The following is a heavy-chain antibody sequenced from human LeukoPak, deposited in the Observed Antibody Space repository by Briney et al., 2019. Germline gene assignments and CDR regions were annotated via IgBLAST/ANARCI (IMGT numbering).Heavy chain of an antibody. Sequence: SQTLSLTCAISGDSVSSSSAAWSWIRQSPSRGLEWLGRTYYRSKWYNDYAVSVKGRITINPDTSKNQFSLQLNSMTPEDTAVYYCAREGSEGYLFDFWGQGTLVTVSS. D-gene: IGHD1-1*01. CDR3: AREGSEGYLFDF. CDR1: GDSVSSSSAA. V-gene: IGHV6-1*01. CDR2: TYYRSKWYN. J-gene: IGHJ4*02.